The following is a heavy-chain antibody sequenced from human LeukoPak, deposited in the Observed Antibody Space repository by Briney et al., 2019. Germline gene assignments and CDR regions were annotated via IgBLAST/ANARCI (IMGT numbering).Heavy chain of an antibody. D-gene: IGHD4-17*01. CDR2: INPSGGST. Sequence: ASVKVSCKAFGYTFTSYDINWVRQAPGQGLEWMGIINPSGGSTSYAQKFQGRVTMTRDTSTRTVYMELKSLRSEDTAVYYCARDSLDYGDCLDYWGQGTLVTVSS. CDR3: ARDSLDYGDCLDY. CDR1: GYTFTSYD. V-gene: IGHV1-46*01. J-gene: IGHJ4*02.